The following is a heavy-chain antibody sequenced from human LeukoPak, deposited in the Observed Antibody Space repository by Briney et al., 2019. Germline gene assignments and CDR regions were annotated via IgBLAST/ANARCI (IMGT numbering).Heavy chain of an antibody. V-gene: IGHV1-18*01. CDR2: ISAYNGNT. J-gene: IGHJ4*02. CDR3: AREMRQLVGRNYFDY. D-gene: IGHD6-6*01. Sequence: GASVKVSCKASGYTFTSYGISWVRQAPGQGLEWMGWISAYNGNTNYAQKLQGRVTMTTDTSTSTAYMELRSLRSDDTAVYYCAREMRQLVGRNYFDYWGQGTLVTVSS. CDR1: GYTFTSYG.